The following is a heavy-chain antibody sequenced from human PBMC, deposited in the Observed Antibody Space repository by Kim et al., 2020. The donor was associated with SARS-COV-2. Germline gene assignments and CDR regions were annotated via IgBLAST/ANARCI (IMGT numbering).Heavy chain of an antibody. CDR2: IIPTFGTA. CDR3: ARANYMSIFGVVRKYYFHGMDV. J-gene: IGHJ6*02. Sequence: SVKVSCKASGGTFSGFAVTWVRQAPGQGLEWMGGIIPTFGTADYAQKFQGRVTITADDSTRVAYMEVSGLRSDDTAVYYCARANYMSIFGVVRKYYFHGMDVWGQGTTVTVSS. CDR1: GGTFSGFA. V-gene: IGHV1-69*13. D-gene: IGHD3-3*01.